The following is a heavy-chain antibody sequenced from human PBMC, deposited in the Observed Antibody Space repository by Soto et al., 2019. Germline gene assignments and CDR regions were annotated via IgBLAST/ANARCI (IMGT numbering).Heavy chain of an antibody. CDR3: ARSHPTVVKWFDP. CDR2: ISSSSSTI. V-gene: IGHV3-48*01. Sequence: PGGSLRLSCAASGFTFSSYSMNWVRQAPGKGLEWVSYISSSSSTIYYADSVKGRFTISRDNAKNSLYLQMNSLRAEDTAVYYCARSHPTVVKWFDPWGQGTLVTVSS. CDR1: GFTFSSYS. J-gene: IGHJ5*02. D-gene: IGHD4-17*01.